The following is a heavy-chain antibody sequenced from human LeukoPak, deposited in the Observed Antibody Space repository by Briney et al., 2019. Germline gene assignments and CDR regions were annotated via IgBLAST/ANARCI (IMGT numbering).Heavy chain of an antibody. D-gene: IGHD6-19*01. CDR2: ISYDGSNK. CDR1: GFTFSSYG. CDR3: VVPGYGSGWDWIDY. J-gene: IGHJ4*02. Sequence: AGTLTLTCAASGFTFSSYGWHWVRQAPGKGLEWVARISYDGSNKYYADPVKGRFTISRDNSKNTLYLQMSSLRAEETAVYYCVVPGYGSGWDWIDYWGQGTLVTVSS. V-gene: IGHV3-30*03.